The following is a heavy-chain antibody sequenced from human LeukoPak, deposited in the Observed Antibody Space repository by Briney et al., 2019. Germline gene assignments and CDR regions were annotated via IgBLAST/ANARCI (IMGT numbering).Heavy chain of an antibody. V-gene: IGHV4-30-4*08. CDR1: GGSISIGDYY. J-gene: IGHJ6*03. CDR3: ARAPYWSRTSCYIGHCYDYMDV. D-gene: IGHD2-2*02. Sequence: PSETLSLTCTVSGGSISIGDYYWSWIRQPPGKGLEWIGSICYSGRTHYNPPLKSRVTISVDTSKNQVSLKLSSVTAADTAVYYCARAPYWSRTSCYIGHCYDYMDVWGKGTTVTVSS. CDR2: ICYSGRT.